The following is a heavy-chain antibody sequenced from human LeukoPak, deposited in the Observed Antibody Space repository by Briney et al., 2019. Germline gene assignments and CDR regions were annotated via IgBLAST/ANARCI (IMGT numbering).Heavy chain of an antibody. CDR3: ARDWYYDSSGYSPFDY. Sequence: GGSLRLSCAASGFTFNDYYMSWIRQAPGKGLEWVSFISSSSGTIYYADSVKGRFTISRDTAKNSLYLQMNSLRAEDTAVYYCARDWYYDSSGYSPFDYWGQGTLVTVSS. CDR2: ISSSSGTI. J-gene: IGHJ4*02. D-gene: IGHD3-22*01. V-gene: IGHV3-11*04. CDR1: GFTFNDYY.